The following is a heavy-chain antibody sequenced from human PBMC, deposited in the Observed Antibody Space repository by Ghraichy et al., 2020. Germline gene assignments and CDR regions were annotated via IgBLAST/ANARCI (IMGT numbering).Heavy chain of an antibody. V-gene: IGHV4-59*01. CDR1: GGSISSYY. Sequence: SETLSLTCTVSGGSISSYYWSWIRQPPGKGLEWIGYIYYSGSTNYNPSLKSRVTISVDTSKNQFSLKLSSVTAADTAMYYCARGTYYDFWSGYPSFDYWGQGTLVTVSS. J-gene: IGHJ4*02. CDR2: IYYSGST. CDR3: ARGTYYDFWSGYPSFDY. D-gene: IGHD3-3*01.